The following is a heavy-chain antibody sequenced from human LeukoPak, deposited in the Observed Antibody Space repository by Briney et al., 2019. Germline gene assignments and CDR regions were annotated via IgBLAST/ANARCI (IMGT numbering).Heavy chain of an antibody. V-gene: IGHV3-30*18. CDR1: GFTFSSYG. Sequence: GGSLRLSCAASGFTFSSYGMHWVRQAPGKGLEWVAVISYDGSNKYYADSVKGRFTISRDNSKNTLYLQMNSLRAEDTAVYYCAKDLVVRGVIISGFDYWGQGTLVTVSS. D-gene: IGHD3-10*01. J-gene: IGHJ4*02. CDR3: AKDLVVRGVIISGFDY. CDR2: ISYDGSNK.